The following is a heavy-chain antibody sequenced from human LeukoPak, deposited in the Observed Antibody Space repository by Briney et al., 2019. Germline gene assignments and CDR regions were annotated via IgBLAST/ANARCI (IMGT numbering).Heavy chain of an antibody. CDR1: GYTFTSYG. V-gene: IGHV1-18*01. CDR2: ISAHNGNT. J-gene: IGHJ6*03. CDR3: ARGRGYGDYVYPGYYMDV. D-gene: IGHD4-17*01. Sequence: ASVKVSCKASGYTFTSYGISWVRQAPGQGLEWMGWISAHNGNTNYAQKLQGRVTITTDTSTSTPYMELRSLRSDDTAVYYWARGRGYGDYVYPGYYMDVCGKGTTVTISS.